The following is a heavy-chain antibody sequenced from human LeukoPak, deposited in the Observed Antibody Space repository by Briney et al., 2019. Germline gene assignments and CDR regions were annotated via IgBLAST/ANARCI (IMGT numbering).Heavy chain of an antibody. CDR2: IYTSGST. CDR3: ARDGASIDDQYYGLDV. Sequence: SETLSLTCTVSGGSISSGSYYWSWIRQPAGKGLEWIGRIYTSGSTNYNPSLKSRVTISVDRSKNQFSLKLSSVTAADTAVYYCARDGASIDDQYYGLDVWGQGTTVTVSS. V-gene: IGHV4-61*02. J-gene: IGHJ6*02. D-gene: IGHD1-1*01. CDR1: GGSISSGSYY.